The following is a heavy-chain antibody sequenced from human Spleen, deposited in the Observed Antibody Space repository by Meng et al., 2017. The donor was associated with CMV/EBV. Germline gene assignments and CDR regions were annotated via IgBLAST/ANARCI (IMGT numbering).Heavy chain of an antibody. Sequence: ASVKVSCKASGGAFSDYTISWVRQAPGQGLEWMGWIHPHRGDTNYAQQFQGRVTLTRDTSINTGYMELTRLTSDDTAVYYCARDNDWGPDYWGQGTLVTVS. V-gene: IGHV1-2*02. CDR3: ARDNDWGPDY. D-gene: IGHD7-27*01. J-gene: IGHJ4*02. CDR1: GGAFSDYT. CDR2: IHPHRGDT.